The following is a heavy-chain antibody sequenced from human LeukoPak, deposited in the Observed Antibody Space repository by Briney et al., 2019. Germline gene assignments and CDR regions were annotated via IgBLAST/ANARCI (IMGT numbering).Heavy chain of an antibody. D-gene: IGHD2-15*01. J-gene: IGHJ4*02. Sequence: SETLSLTCTVSGGSISNYYWSWIRQPAGKGLEWIGRIYSSGTTIYNPSLKSRVTMSVDTSKNQFSLKLSSVTAADTAVYYCARVGYCSGGSCYSGRLDYWGQGTLVTVSS. CDR3: ARVGYCSGGSCYSGRLDY. V-gene: IGHV4-4*07. CDR2: IYSSGTT. CDR1: GGSISNYY.